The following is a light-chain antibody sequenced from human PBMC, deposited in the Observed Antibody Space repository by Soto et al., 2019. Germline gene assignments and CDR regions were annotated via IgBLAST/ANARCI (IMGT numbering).Light chain of an antibody. V-gene: IGKV3-20*01. CDR3: QKYGYSPGLA. Sequence: EIVLTQSPGTLSLSPGERAILSCRASQSVSSNYLAWYRQRPGQAPSLLIYGASSRATGIPDRFSGSGSGTDFTLTISRLEPEDFAVYFCQKYGYSPGLACGGGTKVDIK. CDR2: GAS. CDR1: QSVSSNY. J-gene: IGKJ4*01.